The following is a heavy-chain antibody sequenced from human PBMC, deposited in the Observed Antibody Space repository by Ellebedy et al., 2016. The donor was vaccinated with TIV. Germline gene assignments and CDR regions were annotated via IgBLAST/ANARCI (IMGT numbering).Heavy chain of an antibody. V-gene: IGHV3-53*01. Sequence: GESLKISCAASGFTVSSNYMSWVRQAPGKGLEWVSVIYSGGSTYYADSVKGRFTISRDNAKNSLYLQMNSLRAEDTAVYYCARDPLGIAAYNWFDPWGQGTLVTVSS. CDR2: IYSGGST. D-gene: IGHD6-25*01. J-gene: IGHJ5*02. CDR3: ARDPLGIAAYNWFDP. CDR1: GFTVSSNY.